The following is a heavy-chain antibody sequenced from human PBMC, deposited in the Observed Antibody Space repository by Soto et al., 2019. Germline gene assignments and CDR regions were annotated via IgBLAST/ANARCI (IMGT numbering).Heavy chain of an antibody. Sequence: DAQLVESGGGLVQPGRSLRLSCTASGFTFDHYAINWVRRAPGKGLEWVAGISWNGASIGYAASVKGRFTISRDNAKNSLFLQMNSLTVDDTAVYYCANLPLYGSGFDGWGQGTLVTVS. D-gene: IGHD3-10*01. CDR2: ISWNGASI. V-gene: IGHV3-9*01. CDR1: GFTFDHYA. CDR3: ANLPLYGSGFDG. J-gene: IGHJ4*02.